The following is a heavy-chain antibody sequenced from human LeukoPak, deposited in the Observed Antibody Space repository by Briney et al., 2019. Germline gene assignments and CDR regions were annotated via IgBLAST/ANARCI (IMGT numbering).Heavy chain of an antibody. Sequence: GGSLRLSCAASGFTFSDYYMSWIRQAPGKGLEWVSYISSSGSTIYYADSVKGRFTISRDNAKNSLYLQMNSLRAEDTAVYYCARTDIVVVPAAYQFDYWGQGTLVTVSS. J-gene: IGHJ4*02. CDR1: GFTFSDYY. D-gene: IGHD2-2*01. CDR3: ARTDIVVVPAAYQFDY. V-gene: IGHV3-11*01. CDR2: ISSSGSTI.